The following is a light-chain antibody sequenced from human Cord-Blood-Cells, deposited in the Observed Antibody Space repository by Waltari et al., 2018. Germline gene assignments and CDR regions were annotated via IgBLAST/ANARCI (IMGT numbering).Light chain of an antibody. CDR2: GAS. Sequence: ELVLTQSPGTLSLSQGERATLSCRASQSVSSSYLAWYQQKPGQAPRLLIYGASSRATGIPDRFSGSGSGTDFTLTISRLEPEDFAVYYCQQYGSSPPTFGQGTKVEIK. V-gene: IGKV3-20*01. CDR3: QQYGSSPPT. J-gene: IGKJ1*01. CDR1: QSVSSSY.